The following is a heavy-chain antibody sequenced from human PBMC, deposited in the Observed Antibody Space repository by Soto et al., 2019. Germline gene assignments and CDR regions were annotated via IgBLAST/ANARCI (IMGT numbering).Heavy chain of an antibody. V-gene: IGHV3-30-3*01. CDR1: GFLFNTYA. J-gene: IGHJ6*02. CDR2: ISYDGANK. Sequence: SLRLSCAASGFLFNTYAMHWVRQAPGKGLELVAVISYDGANKYYADSVKGRFTISRDNSKNTLYLQMSSLTTEDTAVYYCARPGSGYDVLSGQYFYYYHTVDVWGQGXTVTVYS. D-gene: IGHD3-3*01. CDR3: ARPGSGYDVLSGQYFYYYHTVDV.